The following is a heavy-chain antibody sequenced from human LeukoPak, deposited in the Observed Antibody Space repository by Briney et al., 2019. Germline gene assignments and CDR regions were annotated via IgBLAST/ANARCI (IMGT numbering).Heavy chain of an antibody. V-gene: IGHV4-59*01. Sequence: PSETLSLTCTVSGGSISSYYWSWIRQPPGKGLEWIGYIYYSGSTNYNPPLKSRVTISVDTSKNQFSLKLSSVTAADTAVYYCARVVGDTAMVTDYYYGMDVWGQGTTVTVSS. D-gene: IGHD5-18*01. CDR2: IYYSGST. CDR3: ARVVGDTAMVTDYYYGMDV. CDR1: GGSISSYY. J-gene: IGHJ6*02.